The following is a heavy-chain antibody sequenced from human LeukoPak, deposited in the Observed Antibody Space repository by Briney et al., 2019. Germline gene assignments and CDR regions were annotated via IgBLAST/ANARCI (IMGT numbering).Heavy chain of an antibody. CDR2: ICWCSDNI. Sequence: GSSLTLLCAASGLTFEDFPMQWLRHAPGRGLEWVSGICWCSDNIGSAASVKGQFTISRDKDKNSLYLQMNGLSAEDRALYYCAKDINGITIGYGMDVWGQGTTVTVSS. CDR3: AKDINGITIGYGMDV. V-gene: IGHV3-9*01. D-gene: IGHD3-9*01. J-gene: IGHJ6*02. CDR1: GLTFEDFP.